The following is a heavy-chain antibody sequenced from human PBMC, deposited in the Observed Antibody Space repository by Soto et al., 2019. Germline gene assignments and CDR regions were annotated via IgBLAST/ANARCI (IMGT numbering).Heavy chain of an antibody. CDR2: IIPIFGTA. V-gene: IGHV1-69*13. Sequence: GASVKVSCKASGGTLSSYAISWVRQAPGQGLEWMGGIIPIFGTANYAQKFQGRVTITADESTSTAYMELSSLRSEDTAVYYCARDQGTGTTNFDYWDQGTLVTVSS. CDR1: GGTLSSYA. D-gene: IGHD1-1*01. CDR3: ARDQGTGTTNFDY. J-gene: IGHJ4*02.